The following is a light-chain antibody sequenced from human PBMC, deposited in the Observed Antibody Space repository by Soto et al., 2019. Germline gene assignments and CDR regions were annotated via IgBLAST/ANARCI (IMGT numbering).Light chain of an antibody. Sequence: DIQMTHSPSTLSASVGDRVIITCRDSQSISRRLAWYQQKPGKAPRLLIYDVSTLESGVPSRFSGSGSGTEFTLTISGLQPDDFATYYCQQYNSYSWTFGQGTKVDIK. V-gene: IGKV1-5*01. J-gene: IGKJ1*01. CDR1: QSISRR. CDR2: DVS. CDR3: QQYNSYSWT.